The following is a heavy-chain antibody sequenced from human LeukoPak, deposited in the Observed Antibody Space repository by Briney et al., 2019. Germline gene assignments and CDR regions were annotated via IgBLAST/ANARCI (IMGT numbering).Heavy chain of an antibody. CDR1: GFSFGLHW. CDR2: IKEDGTLA. Sequence: GGSLRLSCAASGFSFGLHWMNWVRQAPGKGLEWVANIKEDGTLAYYADSVTGRFSISRDNTKNSLYLQMNGLRAEDTAVYFCVRDGYNQNRFDFWGQGILVTVSS. V-gene: IGHV3-7*03. CDR3: VRDGYNQNRFDF. D-gene: IGHD3-22*01. J-gene: IGHJ4*02.